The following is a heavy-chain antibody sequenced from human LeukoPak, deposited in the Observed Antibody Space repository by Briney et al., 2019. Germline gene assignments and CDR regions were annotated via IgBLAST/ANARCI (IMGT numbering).Heavy chain of an antibody. CDR3: AKDRAVATIGGIDY. CDR1: GYTFTGYY. V-gene: IGHV1-2*02. J-gene: IGHJ4*02. CDR2: INPNSGGT. D-gene: IGHD5-12*01. Sequence: ASVKVSCKASGYTFTGYYMHWVRQAPGQGLEWMGWINPNSGGTNYAQKFQGRVTMTRDTSISTVYMELSSLRSDDTAVYYCAKDRAVATIGGIDYWGQGTLVTVSS.